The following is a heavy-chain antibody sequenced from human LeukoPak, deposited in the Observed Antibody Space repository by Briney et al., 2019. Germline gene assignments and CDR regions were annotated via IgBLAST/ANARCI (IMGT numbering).Heavy chain of an antibody. D-gene: IGHD1-26*01. Sequence: GGSLRLSCAAAGFIVSSKYMSWVRQAPGKGLEGGSVIYRGGSTYYADSVKGRFTISRDNSKSVLYLQMNSLRGEASAVYYCARVDRIVGVPRYFDYWGQGSLVTVSS. CDR1: GFIVSSKY. V-gene: IGHV3-66*02. J-gene: IGHJ4*02. CDR2: IYRGGST. CDR3: ARVDRIVGVPRYFDY.